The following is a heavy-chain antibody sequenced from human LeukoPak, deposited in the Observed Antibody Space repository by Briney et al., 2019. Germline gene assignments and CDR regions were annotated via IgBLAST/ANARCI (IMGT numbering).Heavy chain of an antibody. CDR1: GFTFSSYW. J-gene: IGHJ4*02. D-gene: IGHD2-2*01. Sequence: GGSLRLSCAASGFTFSSYWMHWVRQAPGKGLVWVSRINSDGSSTSYADSVKGRFTISRDDSKNTAYLQMNSLKTEDTAVYYCLGYCSSTSRSDGFDYWGQGTLITVSS. CDR2: INSDGSST. CDR3: LGYCSSTSRSDGFDY. V-gene: IGHV3-74*01.